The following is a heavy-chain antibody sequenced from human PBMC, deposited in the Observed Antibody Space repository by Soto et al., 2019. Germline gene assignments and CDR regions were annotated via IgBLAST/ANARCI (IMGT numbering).Heavy chain of an antibody. D-gene: IGHD1-1*01. J-gene: IGHJ6*02. V-gene: IGHV1-18*04. CDR3: ARNWSVSGMDV. Sequence: QVQLVQSGAEVKKPGASVKVSCKTSGYMFTSYGISWVRQAPGQGLEWMGWISIYQNYSHSAQKFRGKGILIAATSTTTASMELRPLTSDDPGVNYCARNWSVSGMDVGCQGTAVTFSS. CDR2: ISIYQNYS. CDR1: GYMFTSYG.